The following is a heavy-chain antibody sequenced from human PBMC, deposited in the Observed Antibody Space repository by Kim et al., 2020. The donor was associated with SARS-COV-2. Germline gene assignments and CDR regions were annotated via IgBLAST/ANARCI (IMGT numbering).Heavy chain of an antibody. CDR1: GGSVNSGSYY. V-gene: IGHV4-61*01. CDR3: TRAFWRRGQSDY. Sequence: SETLSLTCAVSGGSVNSGSYYWSWIRQPPGKGLELTGYVYYTGSTNYNPSLKSRVTISVDTSKNQISLNLSSVTAADTAVYSCTRAFWRRGQSDYWGQGT. D-gene: IGHD2-15*01. CDR2: VYYTGST. J-gene: IGHJ4*02.